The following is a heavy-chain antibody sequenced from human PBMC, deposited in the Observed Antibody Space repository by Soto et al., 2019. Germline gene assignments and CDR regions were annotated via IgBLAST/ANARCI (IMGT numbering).Heavy chain of an antibody. CDR3: ARESEDLTSNFDY. V-gene: IGHV3-21*06. CDR1: GFTFTRYS. CDR2: ISSTTHYI. Sequence: GGSLRLSCAASGFTFTRYSMNWVRQAPGKGLEWVSSISSTTHYIYYADSMRGRFTISRDNAKNAVFLEMNSLRAEDTAVYYCARESEDLTSNFDYWGQGTLVTVSS. J-gene: IGHJ4*02.